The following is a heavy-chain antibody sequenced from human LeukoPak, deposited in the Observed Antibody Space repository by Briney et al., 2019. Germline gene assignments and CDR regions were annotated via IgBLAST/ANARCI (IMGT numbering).Heavy chain of an antibody. CDR1: AYRSTSYW. D-gene: IGHD2-2*01. CDR3: ARKGYCTSSRCHYGMDV. V-gene: IGHV5-51*01. Sequence: EESLKISCKGFAYRSTSYWIAWVRQMPGKGLEWMGIIYPGDSDIRYGPSFQGQVTISADKSENTAYLQWSSLKASDTAIYYCARKGYCTSSRCHYGMDVWGQGTTVTVSS. CDR2: IYPGDSDI. J-gene: IGHJ6*02.